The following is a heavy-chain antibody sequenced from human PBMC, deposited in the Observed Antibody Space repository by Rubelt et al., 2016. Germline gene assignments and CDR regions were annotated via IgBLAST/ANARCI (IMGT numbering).Heavy chain of an antibody. J-gene: IGHJ5*02. CDR3: ARLVGATTRWFDP. V-gene: IGHV4-38-2*02. Sequence: QVQLQESGPGLVKPSETLSLTCTVSGYSISSGYYWGWIRQPPGKGLEWIGSISYSGSTNYNPSLKSRVTISVDTSKNQFSLKLSSVTAADTAVYYCARLVGATTRWFDPWGQGTLVTVSS. D-gene: IGHD1-26*01. CDR2: ISYSGST. CDR1: GYSISSGYY.